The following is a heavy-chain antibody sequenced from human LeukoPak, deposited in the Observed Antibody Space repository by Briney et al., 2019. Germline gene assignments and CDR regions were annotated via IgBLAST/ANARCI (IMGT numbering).Heavy chain of an antibody. CDR1: GGSISSYY. CDR2: IYTSGST. D-gene: IGHD3-10*01. V-gene: IGHV4-4*07. J-gene: IGHJ4*02. CDR3: ARHRTPGSGSRYLDY. Sequence: ETSETLSLTCTVSGGSISSYYWSWIRQPAGKGLEWIGRIYTSGSTNYNPSLKSRVTISVDTSKNQFSLKLSSVTAADTAVYYCARHRTPGSGSRYLDYWGQGTLVTVPS.